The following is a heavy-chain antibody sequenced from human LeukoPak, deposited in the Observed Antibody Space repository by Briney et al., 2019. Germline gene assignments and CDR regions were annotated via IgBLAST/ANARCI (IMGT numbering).Heavy chain of an antibody. J-gene: IGHJ4*02. Sequence: ASVKVSCKVSGYTLNELSMHWVRQAPGKGLEWMGGFDPADGETVYAHRFQGRLTMTEDTSTNTGYMELTSLGSEDTAVYYCAADGGGLSSVVTPRSSPFDYWGQGTLVTVSS. V-gene: IGHV1-24*01. CDR3: AADGGGLSSVVTPRSSPFDY. CDR1: GYTLNELS. CDR2: FDPADGET. D-gene: IGHD4-23*01.